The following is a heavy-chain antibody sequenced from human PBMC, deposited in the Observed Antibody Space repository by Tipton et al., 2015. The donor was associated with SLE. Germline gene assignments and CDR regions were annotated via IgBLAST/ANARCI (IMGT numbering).Heavy chain of an antibody. CDR1: GFTFSSYA. J-gene: IGHJ4*02. D-gene: IGHD3-16*01. Sequence: SLRLSCAASGFTFSSYAMHWVRQAPGKGLEWVAVISYDGSNKYYADSVKGRITISRDNSKNTVYLQMNSLRAEDTAVYYCEKGGYWGQGTLVTVSS. CDR3: EKGGY. V-gene: IGHV3-30*04. CDR2: ISYDGSNK.